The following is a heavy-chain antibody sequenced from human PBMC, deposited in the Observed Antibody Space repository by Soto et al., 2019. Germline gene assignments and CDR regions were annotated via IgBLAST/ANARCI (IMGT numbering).Heavy chain of an antibody. Sequence: PGGSLRLSCAAAGFTFNIHAMSWVRQAPGKGLEWVSTIGSTDIYYADSVKGRFTIPRDNSKNILSLQMNSLRADDTAMYFCAKDHFHGNGVFDGFDIWGQGTMVTVSS. V-gene: IGHV3-23*01. CDR2: IGSTDI. J-gene: IGHJ3*02. CDR3: AKDHFHGNGVFDGFDI. D-gene: IGHD2-8*01. CDR1: GFTFNIHA.